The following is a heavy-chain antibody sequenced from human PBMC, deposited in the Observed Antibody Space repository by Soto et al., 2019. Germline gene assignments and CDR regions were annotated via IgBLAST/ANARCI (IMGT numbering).Heavy chain of an antibody. Sequence: QVQLVQSGAEVKKPGASVKVSCKASGYTFTSYGISWVRQAPGQGLEWMGWISAYNGNTNYAQKLQGRVTMTTDTSTSTSYMELWSLRSDDTAVYYCARMSYYYDSSGPNWFDPWGQGTLVTVSS. CDR3: ARMSYYYDSSGPNWFDP. J-gene: IGHJ5*02. D-gene: IGHD3-22*01. CDR1: GYTFTSYG. V-gene: IGHV1-18*01. CDR2: ISAYNGNT.